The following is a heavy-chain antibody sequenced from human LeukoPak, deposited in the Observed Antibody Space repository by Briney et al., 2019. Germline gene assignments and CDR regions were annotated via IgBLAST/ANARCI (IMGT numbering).Heavy chain of an antibody. CDR1: GGSIRDYY. D-gene: IGHD3-10*01. CDR2: IYYSGST. CDR3: AREYGSGNMDV. V-gene: IGHV4-30-4*08. Sequence: PSETLSLTCTVSGGSIRDYYWSWIRQPPGKGLEWIGYIYYSGSTYYNPSLKSRVTISVDTSKNQFSLKLSSVTAADTAVYYCAREYGSGNMDVWGKGTTVTVSS. J-gene: IGHJ6*03.